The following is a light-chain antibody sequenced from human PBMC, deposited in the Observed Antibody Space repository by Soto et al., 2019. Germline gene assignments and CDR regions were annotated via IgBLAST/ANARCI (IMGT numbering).Light chain of an antibody. CDR3: QSYDSTMSARYV. V-gene: IGLV1-40*01. Sequence: QSVLTQPPSVSGAPGQRVTISCTGSSSNIGAGYDVHWYQQRPGTAPKLLIFGNINRPSGVPDRFSGSKSGTSASLAITGIQAEDEGDYYCQSYDSTMSARYVFGPGTKVTVL. CDR2: GNI. CDR1: SSNIGAGYD. J-gene: IGLJ1*01.